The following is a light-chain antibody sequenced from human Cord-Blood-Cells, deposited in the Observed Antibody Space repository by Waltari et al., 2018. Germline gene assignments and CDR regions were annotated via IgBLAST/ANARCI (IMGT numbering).Light chain of an antibody. CDR3: QQYYSTPQNS. Sequence: DIVMTQSPDSLAVSLGERATINCKSSQSVLYSSNNKNYLAWHQQKPGQPPKLLIYWASTRESGVPDRFSGSGSGTDFTLTISSLQAEDVAVYYCQQYYSTPQNSFGQGTKLEIK. CDR2: WAS. V-gene: IGKV4-1*01. J-gene: IGKJ2*03. CDR1: QSVLYSSNNKNY.